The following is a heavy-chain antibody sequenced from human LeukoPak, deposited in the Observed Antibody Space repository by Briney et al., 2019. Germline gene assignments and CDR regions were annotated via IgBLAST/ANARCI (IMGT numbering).Heavy chain of an antibody. D-gene: IGHD1-26*01. CDR2: ISSTGGTT. Sequence: PGGSLRLSCAASGFTFSSYWMHWVRQAPGKGLVWVSSISSTGGTTYYADSVKGRFTISRDNSKNSLYLQMNSLRAEDTAVYYCAREEWVLLAIHYWGQGTLVTVSS. CDR3: AREEWVLLAIHY. J-gene: IGHJ4*02. V-gene: IGHV3-48*01. CDR1: GFTFSSYW.